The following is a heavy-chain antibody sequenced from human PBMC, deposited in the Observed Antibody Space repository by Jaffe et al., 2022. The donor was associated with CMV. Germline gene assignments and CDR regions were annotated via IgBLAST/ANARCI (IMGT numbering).Heavy chain of an antibody. D-gene: IGHD3-9*01. CDR2: IKQDGSEK. J-gene: IGHJ6*03. CDR1: GFTFSSYW. Sequence: EVQLVESGGGLVQPGGSLRLSCAASGFTFSSYWMSWVRQAPGKGLEWVANIKQDGSEKYYVDSVKGRFTISRDNAKNSLYLQMNSLRAEDTAVYYCARDHSYYDILTGYYRGDYYYMDVWGKGTTVTVSS. V-gene: IGHV3-7*03. CDR3: ARDHSYYDILTGYYRGDYYYMDV.